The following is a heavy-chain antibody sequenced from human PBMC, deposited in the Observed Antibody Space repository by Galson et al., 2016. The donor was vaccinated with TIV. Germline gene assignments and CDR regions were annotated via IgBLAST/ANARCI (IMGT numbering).Heavy chain of an antibody. V-gene: IGHV1-69*04. J-gene: IGHJ5*02. D-gene: IGHD2-21*01. CDR3: ARALQDWWGSPDWFDP. CDR2: IIPILGLT. Sequence: SVKVSCKASGGTLSNYAVSWVRQAPGQGLEWMGRIIPILGLTNYPQKFQGRVTITADESTTTAYMELSSLRSEDTAVYYCARALQDWWGSPDWFDPWGQGTLVTVSS. CDR1: GGTLSNYA.